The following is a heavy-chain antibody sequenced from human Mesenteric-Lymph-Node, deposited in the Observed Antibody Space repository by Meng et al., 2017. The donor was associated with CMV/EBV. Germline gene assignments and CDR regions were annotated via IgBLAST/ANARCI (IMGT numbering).Heavy chain of an antibody. J-gene: IGHJ3*02. CDR2: ITPFSGST. V-gene: IGHV1-45*02. CDR1: GYTFTYRH. D-gene: IGHD3-16*01. CDR3: ARSSFGGLSPVGTPGGAFDI. Sequence: SVKVSCKASGYTFTYRHLHWVRQAPGQALEWMGYITPFSGSTNYTQKFQDRVTFTRDKSMTTLYMELSSLRPEDTAVYYCARSSFGGLSPVGTPGGAFDIWGQGTMVTVSS.